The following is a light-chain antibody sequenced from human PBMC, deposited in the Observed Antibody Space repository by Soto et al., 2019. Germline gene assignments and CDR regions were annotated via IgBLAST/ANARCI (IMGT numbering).Light chain of an antibody. CDR2: DVN. V-gene: IGLV2-11*01. Sequence: QSVLTQPRSVSGSPGQSVTISCTGTSSDVGGYNYVSWYQQHPGKAPKLMIYDVNKRPSGVPDRFSGAKSGNTASLTISGLQAEDEAAYYCCSYAGSYTFGVVFGGGTKLTVL. CDR3: CSYAGSYTFGVV. CDR1: SSDVGGYNY. J-gene: IGLJ2*01.